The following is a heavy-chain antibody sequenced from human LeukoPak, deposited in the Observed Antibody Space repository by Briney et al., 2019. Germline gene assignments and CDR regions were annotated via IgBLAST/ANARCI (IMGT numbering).Heavy chain of an antibody. Sequence: PGGSLRLSSATSGVTFSMSWTHWFCHAPGGGRVWVSRINIDGDTRDYADSVKGRFIISRDKAKNTLYLQMNSLRAEDTAVYYCVRDMGYYDKVWGQGTLVTVSS. J-gene: IGHJ4*02. CDR3: VRDMGYYDKV. CDR1: GVTFSMSW. D-gene: IGHD3-22*01. V-gene: IGHV3-74*01. CDR2: INIDGDTR.